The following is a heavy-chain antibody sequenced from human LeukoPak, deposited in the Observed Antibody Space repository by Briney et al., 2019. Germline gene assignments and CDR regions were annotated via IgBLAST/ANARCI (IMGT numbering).Heavy chain of an antibody. J-gene: IGHJ4*02. CDR1: GFTFSGSV. Sequence: GGSLRLSCAASGFTFSGSVMRWVRQASGKGLEWVGRITSKPNSYATVYAASVKGRFTISSDDSKNTAYLQMNSLRAEDTAVYYCAREWSIATFDYWGQGTLVTVSS. CDR2: ITSKPNSYAT. D-gene: IGHD2-21*01. CDR3: AREWSIATFDY. V-gene: IGHV3-73*01.